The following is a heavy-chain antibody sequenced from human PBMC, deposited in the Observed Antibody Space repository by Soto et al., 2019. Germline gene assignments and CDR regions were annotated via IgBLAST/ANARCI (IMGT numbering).Heavy chain of an antibody. J-gene: IGHJ4*02. CDR3: AKDTGGGCFDY. V-gene: IGHV3-9*01. CDR1: GFTFDDYA. Sequence: EVQLVESGGGLVQPGRSLRLSCAASGFTFDDYAMHWVGQAQGKGLEWVSGISWNSGSIGYADSVKGRFTISRDNAKNSLYLQMNSLRAEDTALYYCAKDTGGGCFDYWGQGTLVTVSS. CDR2: ISWNSGSI. D-gene: IGHD2-8*02.